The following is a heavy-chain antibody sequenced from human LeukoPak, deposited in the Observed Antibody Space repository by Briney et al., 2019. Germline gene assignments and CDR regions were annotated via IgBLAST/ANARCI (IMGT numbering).Heavy chain of an antibody. Sequence: GGSLRLSCAASGFTFSSYGMHWVRQAPGKGLEWVAFIRYDGSNKYYADSVKGRFNVSRDNSKNTVYLQMNSLRGEDTAVYYCARSSMAVAGTLGYWGQGTLVTVSS. J-gene: IGHJ4*02. CDR3: ARSSMAVAGTLGY. CDR1: GFTFSSYG. CDR2: IRYDGSNK. D-gene: IGHD6-19*01. V-gene: IGHV3-30*02.